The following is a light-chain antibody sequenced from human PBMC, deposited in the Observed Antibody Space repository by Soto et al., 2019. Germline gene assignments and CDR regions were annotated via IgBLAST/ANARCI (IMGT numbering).Light chain of an antibody. V-gene: IGKV1-5*03. CDR1: QSIINW. CDR3: QQYLNFPIT. J-gene: IGKJ5*01. Sequence: DIQMTQSPSTLCASVGDRVTITCRASQSIINWLAWYQQKPGKAPRFLIHQASVLETGVPSRFSGSGSETEFALTINSLQPDDFGVYYCQQYLNFPITFGQGTRLDIK. CDR2: QAS.